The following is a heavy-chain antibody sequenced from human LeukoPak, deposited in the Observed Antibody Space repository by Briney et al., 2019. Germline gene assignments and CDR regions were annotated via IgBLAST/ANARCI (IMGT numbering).Heavy chain of an antibody. Sequence: GGSLRLSCAASGFTFSNAWMSWVRQAPGKGLEWVGRIKSKTDGGTTDYAAPVKGRFTISRDDSKNTLYLQMNSLKTEDTAVYYCTTMVRGVIYGMDVWGQGTTVTVSS. J-gene: IGHJ6*02. V-gene: IGHV3-15*01. CDR1: GFTFSNAW. D-gene: IGHD3-10*01. CDR2: IKSKTDGGTT. CDR3: TTMVRGVIYGMDV.